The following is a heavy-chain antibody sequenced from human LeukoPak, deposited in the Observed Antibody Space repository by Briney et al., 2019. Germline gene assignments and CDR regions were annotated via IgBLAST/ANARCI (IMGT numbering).Heavy chain of an antibody. J-gene: IGHJ4*02. CDR3: AIGHYRDIPG. Sequence: GGSLRLSCAASGFTVSSKYMNWVRQAPGKGLEWVSVIYTDGSTYYADSVRARFSISRDDSKNTLSLQMNSLRAEDTAVYYCAIGHYRDIPGWGQGTLVTVSS. V-gene: IGHV3-66*01. CDR2: IYTDGST. D-gene: IGHD3-10*01. CDR1: GFTVSSKY.